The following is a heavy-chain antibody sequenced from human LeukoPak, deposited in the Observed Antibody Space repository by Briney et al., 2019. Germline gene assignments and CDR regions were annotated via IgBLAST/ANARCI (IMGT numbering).Heavy chain of an antibody. V-gene: IGHV3-23*01. CDR3: VREAGYCASVCLKSNWFDP. Sequence: PGGSLRLSCAASGFPFSNHARSWVRQPPGKGLEWVAAISNGNTYYADSVRGRFTISRDDSKDMVYLQMNSLRDEDTALYYCVREAGYCASVCLKSNWFDPWGQGTQVTVSS. CDR2: ISNGNT. CDR1: GFPFSNHA. J-gene: IGHJ5*02. D-gene: IGHD2-15*01.